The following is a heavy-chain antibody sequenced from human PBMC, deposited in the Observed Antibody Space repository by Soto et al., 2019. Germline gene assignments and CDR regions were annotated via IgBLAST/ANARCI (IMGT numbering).Heavy chain of an antibody. V-gene: IGHV1-2*02. CDR2: INPNSGGT. Sequence: QVQLVQSGAEVKKPGASVKVSCKASGYTFTAYYMHWLRQAPGQGPEWMGWINPNSGGTNYAQRFQGRVTVTNDTSFSTTYMELSSLGSDDTAVYYCARGDFDRSGNYNAGWFAPWGQGTLVTVSS. CDR1: GYTFTAYY. CDR3: ARGDFDRSGNYNAGWFAP. D-gene: IGHD3-22*01. J-gene: IGHJ5*02.